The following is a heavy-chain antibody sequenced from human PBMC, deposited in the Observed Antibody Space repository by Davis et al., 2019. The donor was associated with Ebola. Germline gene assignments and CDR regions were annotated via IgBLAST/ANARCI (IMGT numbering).Heavy chain of an antibody. V-gene: IGHV5-51*01. CDR1: GYSFTSYW. CDR2: IYPGDSET. J-gene: IGHJ4*02. D-gene: IGHD4-17*01. Sequence: GESLKISCKGSGYSFTSYWIAWVRQVPGKGLEWMGSIYPGDSETRYSPSFQGQATISADKSISTAYLRWSSLKASDTAIYYCARLEDTVTRWGDYWGQGTQVTV. CDR3: ARLEDTVTRWGDY.